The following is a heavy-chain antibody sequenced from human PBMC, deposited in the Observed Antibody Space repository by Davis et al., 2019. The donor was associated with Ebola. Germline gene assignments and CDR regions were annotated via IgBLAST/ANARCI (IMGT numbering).Heavy chain of an antibody. CDR1: GYTFPSYG. J-gene: IGHJ5*02. D-gene: IGHD3-22*01. Sequence: ASVTVSCKASGYTFPSYGISWVRQAPGQGLEWMGWISAYNGNTNYAQKLQGRVTMTTDTSTRPAYMELRSLRSDDTAVYYCARGITMIGPGWFDPWGQGALVTVSS. V-gene: IGHV1-18*04. CDR3: ARGITMIGPGWFDP. CDR2: ISAYNGNT.